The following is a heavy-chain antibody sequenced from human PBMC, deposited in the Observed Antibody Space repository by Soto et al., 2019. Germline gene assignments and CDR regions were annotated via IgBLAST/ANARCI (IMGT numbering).Heavy chain of an antibody. J-gene: IGHJ5*02. CDR3: AREYTRWFDP. CDR2: IYYTGST. CDR1: GGSISNYY. Sequence: SETLSLTCTVSGGSISNYYWSWIRQPPGKGLEWVGYIYYTGSTSYNPSLKSRVAMSVDTSKKQISLKLTSVTAADTAVYYCAREYTRWFDPWGQGTLVT. D-gene: IGHD1-20*01. V-gene: IGHV4-59*01.